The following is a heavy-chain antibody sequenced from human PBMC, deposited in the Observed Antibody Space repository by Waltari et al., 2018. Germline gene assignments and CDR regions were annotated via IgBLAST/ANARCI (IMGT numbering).Heavy chain of an antibody. CDR2: IYHSGST. J-gene: IGHJ4*02. V-gene: IGHV4-38-2*01. Sequence: QVQLQESGPGLVKPSATLSLTCAVSGYSISRGSYWGWIRQPPGKGLEWIGSIYHSGSTYYNPSLKSRVTISVDTSKNQFSLKLSSVTAADTAVYYCAMTYYYGSGSYYNNPFDYWGQGTLVTVSS. CDR3: AMTYYYGSGSYYNNPFDY. D-gene: IGHD3-10*01. CDR1: GYSISRGSY.